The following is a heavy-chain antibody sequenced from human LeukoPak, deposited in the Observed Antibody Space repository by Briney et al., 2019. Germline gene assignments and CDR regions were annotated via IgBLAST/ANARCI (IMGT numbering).Heavy chain of an antibody. J-gene: IGHJ4*02. CDR2: IKQDGSEK. Sequence: PGGSLRLSCAASGFTFSSYWMSWVRQAPGKGLEWVANIKQDGSEKYYVDSVKGRCTISRDNAKNSLYLQINSLRAEDTAVYYCARDRRYFDWLLIDYWGQGTLVTVSS. V-gene: IGHV3-7*01. D-gene: IGHD3-9*01. CDR1: GFTFSSYW. CDR3: ARDRRYFDWLLIDY.